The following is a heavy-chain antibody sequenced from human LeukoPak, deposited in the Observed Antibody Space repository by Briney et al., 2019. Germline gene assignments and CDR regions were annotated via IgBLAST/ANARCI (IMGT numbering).Heavy chain of an antibody. Sequence: PGGSLRLPCAASGFTFSSYAMHWVRQAPGKGLEWVAVISYDGSNKYYADSVKGRFTISRDNSKNTLYLQMNSLRAEDTAVYYCANLGGAVPDYWGQGTLVTVSS. CDR2: ISYDGSNK. CDR3: ANLGGAVPDY. CDR1: GFTFSSYA. J-gene: IGHJ4*02. V-gene: IGHV3-30-3*01. D-gene: IGHD1-26*01.